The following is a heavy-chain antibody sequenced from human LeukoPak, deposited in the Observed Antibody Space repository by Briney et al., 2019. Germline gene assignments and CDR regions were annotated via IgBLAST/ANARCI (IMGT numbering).Heavy chain of an antibody. CDR2: INSDGSST. J-gene: IGHJ4*02. CDR3: ARGPPYYDFWSGYSDY. Sequence: PGGSLRLSCAASGFTFSSYWMHWVRQAPGKGLVWVSRINSDGSSTSYADSVKGRFTISRDNAKNTLYLQMNSLRAEDTVVYYCARGPPYYDFWSGYSDYWGQGTLVTVSS. V-gene: IGHV3-74*01. CDR1: GFTFSSYW. D-gene: IGHD3-3*01.